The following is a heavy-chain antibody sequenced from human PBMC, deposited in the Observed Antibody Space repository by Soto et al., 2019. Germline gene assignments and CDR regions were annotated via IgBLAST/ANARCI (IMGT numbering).Heavy chain of an antibody. CDR1: GYTFTSYY. J-gene: IGHJ5*02. V-gene: IGHV1-46*01. Sequence: ASVKVSCKASGYTFTSYYMHWVRQAPGQGLEWMGIINPSGDSTSYAQKFQGRVTMTRDTSTSTVYMELGSLRSEDTAVYYCARDPLGYCSGGSCYSGGVWFDPWGQGTLVTVSS. D-gene: IGHD2-15*01. CDR3: ARDPLGYCSGGSCYSGGVWFDP. CDR2: INPSGDST.